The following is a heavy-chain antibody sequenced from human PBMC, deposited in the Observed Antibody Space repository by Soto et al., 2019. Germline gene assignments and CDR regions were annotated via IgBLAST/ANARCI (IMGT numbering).Heavy chain of an antibody. CDR3: ARGGECYNPHNWFDP. CDR1: GGSLSRYA. CDR2: IIPIFGTA. D-gene: IGHD2-21*01. J-gene: IGHJ5*02. Sequence: VNRSRKGFGGSLSRYATRWGRQAHGKGLEWMGGIIPIFGTANYAQKFQGRVTITADESTSTAYMELSSLRSEDTAVYYRARGGECYNPHNWFDPWGQGTLVTDS. V-gene: IGHV1-69*01.